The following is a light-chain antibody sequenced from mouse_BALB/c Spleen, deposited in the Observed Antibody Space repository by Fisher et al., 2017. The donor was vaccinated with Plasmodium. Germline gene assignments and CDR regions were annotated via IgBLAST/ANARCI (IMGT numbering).Light chain of an antibody. V-gene: IGKV1-117*01. CDR2: KVS. Sequence: QTPKLLIYKVSNRFSGVPDRFSGSGSGTDFTLKISRVEAEDLGVYYCFQCSHVPFTFGSGTKLEIE. J-gene: IGKJ4*01. CDR3: FQCSHVPFT.